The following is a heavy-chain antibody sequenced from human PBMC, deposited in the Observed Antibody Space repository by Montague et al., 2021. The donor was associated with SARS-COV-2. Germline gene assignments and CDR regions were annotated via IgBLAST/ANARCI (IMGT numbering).Heavy chain of an antibody. CDR2: ISWNSGSI. Sequence: SLRLSCSASGFIFEDYAMHWVRQAPGKGLEWVSGISWNSGSIAYXDSVKGRFTISRENAKNSPYLQMSSLRPEDTALYYCAKDGGHSSGYYYEGGFDSWGQGTPVTVSS. J-gene: IGHJ4*02. D-gene: IGHD3-22*01. CDR3: AKDGGHSSGYYYEGGFDS. V-gene: IGHV3-9*01. CDR1: GFIFEDYA.